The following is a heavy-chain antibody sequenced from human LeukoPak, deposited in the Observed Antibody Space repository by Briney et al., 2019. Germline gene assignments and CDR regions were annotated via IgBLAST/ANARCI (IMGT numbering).Heavy chain of an antibody. CDR2: ISYDGSNK. CDR3: ANTPMIVARNGVDV. CDR1: GFTFSSYA. Sequence: PGGSLRLSCAASGFTFSSYAMHWVRQAPGKGLEWVAVISYDGSNKYYADSVKGRFTISRDNSKNTLYLQMNSLRAEDTAVYYCANTPMIVARNGVDVWGQGTTVTVSS. D-gene: IGHD5-12*01. V-gene: IGHV3-30-3*01. J-gene: IGHJ6*02.